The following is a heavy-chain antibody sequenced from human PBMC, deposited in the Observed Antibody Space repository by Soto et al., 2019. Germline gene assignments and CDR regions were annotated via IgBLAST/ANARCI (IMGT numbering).Heavy chain of an antibody. V-gene: IGHV1-18*04. CDR1: GYTFSTYG. CDR3: TRGKNSCDT. CDR2: ISVNFGNT. Sequence: QVQLVQSGTEVKKPGASVKVSCKASGYTFSTYGITWVRQAPGQGLEWMGWISVNFGNTNYAQNFQGRITLSRDTSTSTAYMELRSLRPDHTAVYYCTRGKNSCDTWGKGTLVTVSS. J-gene: IGHJ5*02.